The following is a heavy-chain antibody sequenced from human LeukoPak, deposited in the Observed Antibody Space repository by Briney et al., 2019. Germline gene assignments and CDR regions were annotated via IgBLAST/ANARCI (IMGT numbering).Heavy chain of an antibody. Sequence: GGSLRLSCAASGFTFSSYAMSWVRQAPGKGLEWVSHIHYSPGYTYYADSVKGPFTISRDNSKNTLYLQMNSLRAEDTAVYYCAKGYSGAWYDFDSWGQGTLVTVSS. V-gene: IGHV3-23*01. CDR2: IHYSPGYT. D-gene: IGHD6-19*01. CDR1: GFTFSSYA. CDR3: AKGYSGAWYDFDS. J-gene: IGHJ4*02.